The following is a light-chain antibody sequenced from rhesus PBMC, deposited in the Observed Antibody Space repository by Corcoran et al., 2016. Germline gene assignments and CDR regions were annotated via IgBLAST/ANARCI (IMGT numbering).Light chain of an antibody. V-gene: IGKV1-25*02. Sequence: DIQLTQSPSSLSASVGDRVTIPCRASQGISSYLAWYQQNYGQAPKLLIYDTSNLHSGVPSRFSGRGAGTDFTLTISSLQPEDFATDYCLQYSSSPLTFGGGTKVEIK. CDR1: QGISSY. J-gene: IGKJ4*01. CDR3: LQYSSSPLT. CDR2: DTS.